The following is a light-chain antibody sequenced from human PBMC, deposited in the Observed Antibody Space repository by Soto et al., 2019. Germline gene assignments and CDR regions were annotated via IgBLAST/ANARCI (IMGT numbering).Light chain of an antibody. CDR2: DAY. CDR3: QQRSNWPMYT. CDR1: QSVSSD. V-gene: IGKV3-11*01. Sequence: EIVMTQSPATLSVSPGERATLSCRASQSVSSDLAWYHQKPGQAPRLLIYDAYNRATGIPPRFSGSGSGTDFTLTISSLEPEDSAVYYCQQRSNWPMYTFGQGTRLEIK. J-gene: IGKJ5*01.